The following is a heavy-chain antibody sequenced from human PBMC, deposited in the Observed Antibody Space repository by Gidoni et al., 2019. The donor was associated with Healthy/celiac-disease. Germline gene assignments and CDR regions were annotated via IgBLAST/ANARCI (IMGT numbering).Heavy chain of an antibody. V-gene: IGHV3-30*18. Sequence: QVQLVESGGVVVQPARSLRLSCSASVFPFSSYGMHWARQAPGKGLEWVAVISYVGSNKYYEDYVKGRFTISRDNSKNTLYLQMNSLRAEDTAVYYCAKDRSEQLVYFDYWGQGTLVTVSS. J-gene: IGHJ4*02. CDR2: ISYVGSNK. CDR3: AKDRSEQLVYFDY. CDR1: VFPFSSYG. D-gene: IGHD6-6*01.